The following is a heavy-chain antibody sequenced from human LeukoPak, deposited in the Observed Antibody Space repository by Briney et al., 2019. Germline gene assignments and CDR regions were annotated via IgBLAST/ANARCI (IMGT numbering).Heavy chain of an antibody. J-gene: IGHJ4*02. Sequence: PSETLSLTCTVSGGSTSSSSYYWGWIRQSPEKGLEWIGSIYYSGSTYYNPSLKSRVTISVDTSKNQFSLKLSSVTAADTAVYYCARRRGSGSFYDYWGQGTLVTVSS. CDR1: GGSTSSSSYY. D-gene: IGHD3-10*01. V-gene: IGHV4-39*01. CDR2: IYYSGST. CDR3: ARRRGSGSFYDY.